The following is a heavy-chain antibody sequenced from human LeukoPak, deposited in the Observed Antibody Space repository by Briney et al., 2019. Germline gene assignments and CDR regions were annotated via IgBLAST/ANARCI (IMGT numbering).Heavy chain of an antibody. D-gene: IGHD4-23*01. CDR1: GFTFRSYW. Sequence: GGSLRLSCATSGFTFRSYWMTWVRQAPGRGLEWVANINPDGSAKYRVDSVRGRFTISRDNAENSLYLQMNSLRAEDMAVYYCARALESGNSDAGYWGQGTLVTVSS. V-gene: IGHV3-7*04. CDR2: INPDGSAK. CDR3: ARALESGNSDAGY. J-gene: IGHJ4*02.